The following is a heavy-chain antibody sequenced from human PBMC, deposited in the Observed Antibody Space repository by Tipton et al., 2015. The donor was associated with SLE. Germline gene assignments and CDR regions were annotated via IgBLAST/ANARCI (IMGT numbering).Heavy chain of an antibody. CDR1: GGSISSSTYY. CDR2: IYYTGTT. V-gene: IGHV4-39*06. J-gene: IGHJ4*02. D-gene: IGHD2-8*02. CDR3: ARPDYCAGGTCYLD. Sequence: LRLSCTVSGGSISSSTYYWGWIRQPPGKGLEWVGSIYYTGTTYYTPSLKSRVTISVDTSKNQFALRLRSVTAADTAVYYCARPDYCAGGTCYLDWGQGILVTVPS.